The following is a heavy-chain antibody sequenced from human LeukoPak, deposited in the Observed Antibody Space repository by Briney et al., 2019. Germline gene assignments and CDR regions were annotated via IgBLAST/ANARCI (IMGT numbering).Heavy chain of an antibody. D-gene: IGHD6-13*01. CDR1: GGSFSNYY. Sequence: PETLSLTCGVYGGSFSNYYYTWIRQTPGKGLEWIGEINHSGSTNYNPSLKSRVAISVDTSKNQFSLKLNSVTAADTAVYYCARTGSTWPKTFDYWGQGTLVSGSS. V-gene: IGHV4-34*01. CDR3: ARTGSTWPKTFDY. J-gene: IGHJ4*02. CDR2: INHSGST.